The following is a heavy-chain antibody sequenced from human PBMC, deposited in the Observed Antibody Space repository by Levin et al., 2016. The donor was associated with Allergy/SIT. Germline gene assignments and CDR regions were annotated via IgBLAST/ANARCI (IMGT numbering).Heavy chain of an antibody. D-gene: IGHD6-6*01. V-gene: IGHV4-38-2*01. CDR3: ARLGGGQLAIYFDY. J-gene: IGHJ4*02. Sequence: WIRQPPGKGLEWIGSIYHSGSTYYNPSLKSRVTISVDTSKNQFSLKLSSVTAADTAVYYCARLGGGQLAIYFDYWGQGTLVTVSS. CDR2: IYHSGST.